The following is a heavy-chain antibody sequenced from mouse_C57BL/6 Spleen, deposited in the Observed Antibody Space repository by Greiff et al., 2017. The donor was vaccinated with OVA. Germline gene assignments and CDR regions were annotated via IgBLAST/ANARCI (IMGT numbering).Heavy chain of an antibody. J-gene: IGHJ4*01. V-gene: IGHV1-59*01. CDR1: GYTFTSYW. D-gene: IGHD2-1*01. CDR3: AREGVGNSYAMDY. Sequence: QVQLQQPGAELVRPGTSVKLSCKASGYTFTSYWMHWVKQRPGQGLEWIGVIDPSDSYTNYNQKFKGKATLTVDTSSSTAYMQLSSLTSEDSAVYYCAREGVGNSYAMDYWGQGTSVTVAS. CDR2: IDPSDSYT.